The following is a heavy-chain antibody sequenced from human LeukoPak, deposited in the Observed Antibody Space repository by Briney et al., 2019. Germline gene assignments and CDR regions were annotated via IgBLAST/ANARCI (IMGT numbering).Heavy chain of an antibody. J-gene: IGHJ4*02. CDR3: ARTYYYDSTSAPYYFDY. Sequence: PPETLSLTCAVYGGSFSGYYWSWIRQPPGKGLEWIGEINHGGSTNYNPSLKSRVTISVDTSKNQFSLKLSSVTAADTAVYYCARTYYYDSTSAPYYFDYWGQGTLVTVSS. CDR1: GGSFSGYY. V-gene: IGHV4-34*01. CDR2: INHGGST. D-gene: IGHD3-22*01.